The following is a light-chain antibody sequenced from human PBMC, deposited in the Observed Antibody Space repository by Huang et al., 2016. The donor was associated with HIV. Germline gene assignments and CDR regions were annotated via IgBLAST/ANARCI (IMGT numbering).Light chain of an antibody. J-gene: IGKJ1*01. CDR2: SAS. CDR1: QSVSSN. Sequence: EIVMTQSPATLAVSPGESATLSCRASQSVSSNLGWYQQKPGQTPRLLIYSASTRATGIPARFSGSGSGTEFILTISSLQSEDFAVYHCQQYHSWPGTFGQGTKVEIK. CDR3: QQYHSWPGT. V-gene: IGKV3-15*01.